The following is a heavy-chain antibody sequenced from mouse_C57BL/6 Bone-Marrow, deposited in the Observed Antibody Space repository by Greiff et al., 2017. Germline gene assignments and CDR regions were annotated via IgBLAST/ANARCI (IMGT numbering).Heavy chain of an antibody. D-gene: IGHD1-1*01. V-gene: IGHV1-75*01. CDR1: GYTFTDYY. CDR3: PHYYGSSYWYFDV. CDR2: IFPGSGST. Sequence: VQLQQSGPELVKPGASVKISCKASGYTFTDYYINWVKQRPGQGLEWIGWIFPGSGSTYYTEKFKGKATLTVDKSSSTAYMLLSILTSDDSAVYFCPHYYGSSYWYFDVWGTGTTVTVSS. J-gene: IGHJ1*03.